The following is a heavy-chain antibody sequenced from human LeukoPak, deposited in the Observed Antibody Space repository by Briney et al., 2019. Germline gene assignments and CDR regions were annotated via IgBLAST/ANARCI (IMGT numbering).Heavy chain of an antibody. CDR3: ARDYEFTMVRGPTFDY. J-gene: IGHJ4*02. Sequence: SETLSLTCAVYGGSFSGYYWSWIRQPPGKGLEWIGEINHSGSTNYNPSLKSRVTISVDTSKNQFSLKLSSVTAADTAVYYCARDYEFTMVRGPTFDYWGQGTLVTVSS. CDR2: INHSGST. CDR1: GGSFSGYY. V-gene: IGHV4-34*01. D-gene: IGHD3-10*01.